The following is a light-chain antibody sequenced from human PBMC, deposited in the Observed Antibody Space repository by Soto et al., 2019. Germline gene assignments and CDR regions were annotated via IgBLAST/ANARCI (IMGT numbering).Light chain of an antibody. CDR1: SSDVGGDNY. Sequence: QSALTQPPSASGSLGQSVTISCTGTSSDVGGDNYVSWNQQHPGKAPKLMIYEVTKRPSGVPDRFSGSKSGNTASLTVSGLQAEDEADYYCSSFAGGGNPVLFGGGTKLTVL. CDR2: EVT. CDR3: SSFAGGGNPVL. J-gene: IGLJ2*01. V-gene: IGLV2-8*01.